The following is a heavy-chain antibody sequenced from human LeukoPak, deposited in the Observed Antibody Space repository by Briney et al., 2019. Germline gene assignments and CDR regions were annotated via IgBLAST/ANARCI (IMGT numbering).Heavy chain of an antibody. Sequence: GGSLRLSCAASGFTISNYAMMWVRQAPGKGLEWVGVISDDGRRKDYADSVKGRFTISRDNSKDTLYLQMNSLRAEDTAVYYCAKRPSDYGDFVSYFDYWGQGTLVTVSS. CDR2: ISDDGRRK. CDR1: GFTISNYA. V-gene: IGHV3-30*18. CDR3: AKRPSDYGDFVSYFDY. J-gene: IGHJ4*02. D-gene: IGHD4-17*01.